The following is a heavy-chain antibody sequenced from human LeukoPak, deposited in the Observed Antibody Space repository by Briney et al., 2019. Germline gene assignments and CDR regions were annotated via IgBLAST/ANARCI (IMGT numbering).Heavy chain of an antibody. CDR3: AKAPPGVRGRSSDDY. D-gene: IGHD3-10*01. Sequence: GRSLRLSCAASGFTFSSYGMHWVRQAPGKGLEWVAVISDDGSNKYYEDSVKGRFTISRDNSKSTLYLQMNSLRAEETAVYYCAKAPPGVRGRSSDDYWRQGTLVTVSS. CDR1: GFTFSSYG. CDR2: ISDDGSNK. V-gene: IGHV3-30*18. J-gene: IGHJ4*02.